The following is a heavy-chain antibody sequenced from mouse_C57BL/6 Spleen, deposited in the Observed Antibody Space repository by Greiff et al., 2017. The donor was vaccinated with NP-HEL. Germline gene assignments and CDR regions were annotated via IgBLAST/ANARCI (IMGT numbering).Heavy chain of an antibody. D-gene: IGHD1-1*01. J-gene: IGHJ1*03. CDR3: AREGFTTVVATGGYFDV. Sequence: QVQLQQPGAELVKPGASVKMSCKASGYTFTSYWITWVKQRPGQGLEWIGDIYPGSGSTNYNEKFKSKATLTVDTSSSTAYMQLSSLTSEDSAVYYGAREGFTTVVATGGYFDVWGTGTTVTVSS. CDR1: GYTFTSYW. CDR2: IYPGSGST. V-gene: IGHV1-55*01.